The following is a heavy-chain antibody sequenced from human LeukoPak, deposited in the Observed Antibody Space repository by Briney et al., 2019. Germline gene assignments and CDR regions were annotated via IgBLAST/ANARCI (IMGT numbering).Heavy chain of an antibody. CDR2: ISSSGGSS. V-gene: IGHV3-23*01. Sequence: GGSLRLSCAASGLVFSSFAMNWVRQAPGKGLEWVSGISSSGGSSYYGDSVKGRFTISRDNAKNTLYLQMNSLRAEDTAVYYCARDQGDYYDSSGYYYGPFDYWGQGTLVTVSS. CDR1: GLVFSSFA. J-gene: IGHJ4*02. CDR3: ARDQGDYYDSSGYYYGPFDY. D-gene: IGHD3-22*01.